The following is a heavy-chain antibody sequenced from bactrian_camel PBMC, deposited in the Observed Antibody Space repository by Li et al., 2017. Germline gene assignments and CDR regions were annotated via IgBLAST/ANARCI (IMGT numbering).Heavy chain of an antibody. V-gene: IGHV3S26*01. Sequence: HVQLVESGGGSVQAGGSLRLSCSASGSTYSSLCMGWFRQAPGKAREGIAIIDSADRTSYANSVKGRFTISKANAKNTLYLQMNSLKPDDTAMYYCAAARYNCYSPSWSIRFDYWGQGTQVTVS. J-gene: IGHJ4*01. CDR2: IDSADRT. CDR3: AAARYNCYSPSWSIRFDY. CDR1: GSTYSSLC. D-gene: IGHD3*01.